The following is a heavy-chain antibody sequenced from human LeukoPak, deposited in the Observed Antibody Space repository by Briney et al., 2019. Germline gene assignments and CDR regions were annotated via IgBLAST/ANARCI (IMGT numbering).Heavy chain of an antibody. J-gene: IGHJ3*02. CDR3: VTGGGYSGYRSRSNAFDI. CDR2: IYYSGST. CDR1: GGSISSYY. D-gene: IGHD5-12*01. V-gene: IGHV4-59*12. Sequence: SETLSLTCTVSGGSISSYYWSWIRQPPGKGLEWIGYIYYSGSTNYNPSLKSRVTISVDTSKNQFSLKLSSVTAADTAVYYCVTGGGYSGYRSRSNAFDIWGQGTMVTVSS.